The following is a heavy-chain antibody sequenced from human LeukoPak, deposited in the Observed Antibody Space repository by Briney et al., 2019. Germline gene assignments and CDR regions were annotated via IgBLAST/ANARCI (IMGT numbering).Heavy chain of an antibody. CDR2: TNLHGTAV. CDR1: GLSFSNYW. V-gene: IGHV3-74*01. CDR3: ARDHSSSFDS. J-gene: IGHJ4*02. D-gene: IGHD6-13*01. Sequence: GGSLRLSCAVSGLSFSNYWMHWVRQAPGKGLVWVARTNLHGTAVDYADSVKGRFTISRDNAKNTLFLQMNSLRAEDTAVYYCARDHSSSFDSWGQGTLVTVSS.